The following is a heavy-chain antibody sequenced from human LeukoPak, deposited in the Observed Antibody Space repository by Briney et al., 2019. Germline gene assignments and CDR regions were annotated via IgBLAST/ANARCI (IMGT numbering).Heavy chain of an antibody. D-gene: IGHD2-15*01. CDR3: ARAPVTTCRGAFCYPFDY. CDR2: ISDTGNT. CDR1: GFTFSSYA. V-gene: IGHV3-23*01. Sequence: PGGSLRLSCAASGFTFSSYAMSWVRQAPGKGLEWVSAISDTGNTYHADSVQGRFTISRDSSKNTLFLQMNRLRPEDAAVYYCARAPVTTCRGAFCYPFDYWGLGTLVTVSS. J-gene: IGHJ4*02.